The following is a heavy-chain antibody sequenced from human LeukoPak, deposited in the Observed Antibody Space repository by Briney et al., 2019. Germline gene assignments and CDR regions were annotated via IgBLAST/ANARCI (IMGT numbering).Heavy chain of an antibody. Sequence: SETLSLTCAVYGGSFSGYYWSWIRQPPGKGLEWIGEINHSGSTNYNPSLKSRVTISVDTSKNQFSLKLSSVTAADTAMYYCARGFRRVDYWGQGTLVTVSS. CDR3: ARGFRRVDY. V-gene: IGHV4-34*01. J-gene: IGHJ4*02. CDR2: INHSGST. CDR1: GGSFSGYY.